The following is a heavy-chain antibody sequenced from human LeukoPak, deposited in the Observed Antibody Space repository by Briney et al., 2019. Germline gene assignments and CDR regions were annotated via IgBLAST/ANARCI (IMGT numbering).Heavy chain of an antibody. J-gene: IGHJ6*04. Sequence: GGSLRLSCAASGFTFSSYWMSWVRQAPGKGLEWVANIKQDGSEKYYVDSVKGRFTISRDNAKNSLYLQMNSLRAEDTAVYYCARDMYYDILIGYYYYYGMDVWGKGTTVTVSS. CDR1: GFTFSSYW. CDR2: IKQDGSEK. CDR3: ARDMYYDILIGYYYYYGMDV. D-gene: IGHD3-9*01. V-gene: IGHV3-7*03.